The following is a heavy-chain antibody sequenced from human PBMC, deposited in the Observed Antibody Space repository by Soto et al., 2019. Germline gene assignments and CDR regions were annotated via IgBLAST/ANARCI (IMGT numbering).Heavy chain of an antibody. CDR2: INDYGTTI. Sequence: EVQLVESGGGLVQPGGSLRLSCAASGFNLGSYWMHWVRQAPGKGLVWVSRINDYGTTINYAESVEGRFTISRDDAKSEVYLQMNNLGAEGTAVYYCARGGLEPFDYWGQGALVTVSS. V-gene: IGHV3-74*01. CDR3: ARGGLEPFDY. J-gene: IGHJ4*02. D-gene: IGHD1-1*01. CDR1: GFNLGSYW.